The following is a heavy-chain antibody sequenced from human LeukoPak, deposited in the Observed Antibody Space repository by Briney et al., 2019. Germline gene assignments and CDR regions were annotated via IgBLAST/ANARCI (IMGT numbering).Heavy chain of an antibody. CDR2: INHSGST. V-gene: IGHV4-34*01. CDR3: ARAEDSYFDY. D-gene: IGHD3-22*01. Sequence: SETLSLTCAVYGGSFSGYYWSWIRQPPGKGLEWIGEINHSGSTNYNPSLKSRVTISVDTSKNQFSLKLSSVTAADTAVYYCARAEDSYFDYWGQGTLVTVSS. CDR1: GGSFSGYY. J-gene: IGHJ4*02.